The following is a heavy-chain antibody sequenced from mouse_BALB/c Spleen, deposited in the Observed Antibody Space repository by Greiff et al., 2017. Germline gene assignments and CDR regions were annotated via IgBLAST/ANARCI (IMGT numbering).Heavy chain of an antibody. D-gene: IGHD2-14*01. Sequence: EVKLMESGGGLVKPGGSLKLSCAASGFTFSDYYMYRVRQTPEKRLEWVATISDGGSYTYYPDSVKGRFTISRDNAKNNLYLQMSSLKSEDTAMYYCARGGTYYRYERNYAMDYWGQGTSVTVSS. CDR2: ISDGGSYT. J-gene: IGHJ4*01. CDR1: GFTFSDYY. V-gene: IGHV5-4*02. CDR3: ARGGTYYRYERNYAMDY.